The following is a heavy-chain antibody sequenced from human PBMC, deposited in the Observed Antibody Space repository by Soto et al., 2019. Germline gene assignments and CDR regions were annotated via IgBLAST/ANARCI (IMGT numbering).Heavy chain of an antibody. D-gene: IGHD6-19*01. J-gene: IGHJ3*02. V-gene: IGHV1-69*02. CDR2: IIPILGIA. CDR3: ARAPVSIGYSSGWPYYAFDI. CDR1: GGTFSSST. Sequence: GASVKVSCKASGGTFSSSTISWVRKAPGQGLEWMGRIIPILGIANYAQKFQGRVTITADKSTSTAYMELSSLRSEDTAVYYCARAPVSIGYSSGWPYYAFDIWGQGTMVTVSS.